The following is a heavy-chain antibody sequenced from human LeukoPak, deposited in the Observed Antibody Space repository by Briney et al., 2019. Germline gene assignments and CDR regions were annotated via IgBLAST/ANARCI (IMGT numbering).Heavy chain of an antibody. D-gene: IGHD6-6*01. Sequence: ASVKVSCKASGYTFTSYYMHWVRQAPGQGLEWMGIINPSGGSTSYAQKFQGRVTMTRDMSTSTVYMELSSLRSEDTAVYYCARAGSIAARNNWFDPWGQGTLVTVSS. CDR3: ARAGSIAARNNWFDP. CDR2: INPSGGST. V-gene: IGHV1-46*01. J-gene: IGHJ5*02. CDR1: GYTFTSYY.